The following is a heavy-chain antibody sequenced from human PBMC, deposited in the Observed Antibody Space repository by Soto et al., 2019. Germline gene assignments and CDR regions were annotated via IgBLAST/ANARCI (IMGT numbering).Heavy chain of an antibody. CDR3: SRLGIPTTHHGYPKQRTPDL. D-gene: IGHD5-12*01. J-gene: IGHJ2*01. Sequence: ASAVIFKPGAMSEVRLPPGKELEWVSSISGSGGNTYYADSVKGRFTISRDNSKTSLYLQITSLIAEVTSLFFFSRLGIPTTHHGYPKQRTPDL. V-gene: IGHV3-23*01. CDR2: ISGSGGNT. CDR1: AVIFKPGA.